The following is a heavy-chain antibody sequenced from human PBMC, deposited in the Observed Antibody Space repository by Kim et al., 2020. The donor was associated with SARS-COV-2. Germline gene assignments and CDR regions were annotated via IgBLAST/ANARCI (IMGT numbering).Heavy chain of an antibody. D-gene: IGHD4-17*01. J-gene: IGHJ6*02. Sequence: LKRRVTISVDTSKNQFSLKLSSVTAADTAVYYCARAPPVTTFYYYYGMGVWGQGTTVTVSS. CDR3: ARAPPVTTFYYYYGMGV. V-gene: IGHV4-34*01.